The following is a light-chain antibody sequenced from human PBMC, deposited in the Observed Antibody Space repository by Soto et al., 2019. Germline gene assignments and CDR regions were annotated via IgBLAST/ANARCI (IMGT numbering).Light chain of an antibody. CDR3: QQYNNWPRT. V-gene: IGKV3-15*01. CDR1: QSVSNN. Sequence: EIVMTQSPATLSVSPGERATLSCRASQSVSNNLVWYQQKPGQAPRLLIYGASTRATGIQARFSGSGSGTEFTLTISSLQSEDFAIYYCQQYNNWPRTFGQGTKVEIK. J-gene: IGKJ1*01. CDR2: GAS.